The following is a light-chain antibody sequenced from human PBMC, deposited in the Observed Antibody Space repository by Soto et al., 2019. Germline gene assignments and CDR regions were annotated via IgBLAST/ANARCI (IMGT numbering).Light chain of an antibody. Sequence: QSVLTHPPSVSGAPGQRVTISCTGSSSNIGAGYAVHWYQKLPGTGPKLLIYNNAIRPSGVPDRFSGSRSGTSASLAITGLQAEDEADYYCQSPDNSLSGFYVFGTGTKVTVL. V-gene: IGLV1-40*01. CDR1: SSNIGAGYA. J-gene: IGLJ1*01. CDR2: NNA. CDR3: QSPDNSLSGFYV.